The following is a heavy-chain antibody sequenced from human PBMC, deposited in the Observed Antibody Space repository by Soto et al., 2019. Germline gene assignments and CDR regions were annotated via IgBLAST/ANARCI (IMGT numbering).Heavy chain of an antibody. CDR2: IYPGDSDT. V-gene: IGHV5-51*01. Sequence: PGESLKISCKGSGYSFTSYWIGWVRQMPGKGLEWMGIIYPGDSDTRYSPSFQGQVTISADKSISTAYLQWSSLKASDTAMYYCXRPVPGGWYGGGTWFDPWGQGTLVTVSS. D-gene: IGHD6-19*01. CDR1: GYSFTSYW. CDR3: XRPVPGGWYGGGTWFDP. J-gene: IGHJ5*02.